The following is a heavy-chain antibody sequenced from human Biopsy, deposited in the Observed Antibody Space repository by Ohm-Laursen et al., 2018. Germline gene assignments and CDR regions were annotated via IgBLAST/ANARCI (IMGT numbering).Heavy chain of an antibody. CDR2: ISNRGST. D-gene: IGHD3-3*01. CDR3: ARLYRLDDYWNDNPPDAFDV. V-gene: IGHV4-59*01. Sequence: GTLSLTCTVSGGSISSDYWSWIRQSPGKGLEWIGYISNRGSTNYNPSLRGRVTISVDTSKNQFSLKLSSVTAADTAVFFCARLYRLDDYWNDNPPDAFDVWGQGTRVTVSS. J-gene: IGHJ3*01. CDR1: GGSISSDY.